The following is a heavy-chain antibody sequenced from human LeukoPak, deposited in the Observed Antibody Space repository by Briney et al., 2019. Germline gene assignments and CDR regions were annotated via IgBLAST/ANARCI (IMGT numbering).Heavy chain of an antibody. CDR1: GYTFTSYD. CDR3: ARGGITMVRGVITNLGYYYGMDV. CDR2: MNPNSGNT. J-gene: IGHJ6*02. D-gene: IGHD3-10*01. V-gene: IGHV1-8*01. Sequence: ASVKVSCEASGYTFTSYDINWVRQATGQGLEWMGWMNPNSGNTGYAQKFQGRATMTRNTSTSTAYMELSSLRSEDTAVYYCARGGITMVRGVITNLGYYYGMDVWGQGTTVTVSS.